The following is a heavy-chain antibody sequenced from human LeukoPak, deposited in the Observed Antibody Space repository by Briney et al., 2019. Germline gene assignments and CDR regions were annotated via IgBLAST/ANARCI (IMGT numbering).Heavy chain of an antibody. CDR2: IYGGGNT. Sequence: GGSLRLSCAASGFTVSNNYMSWVRQAPGKGLEWVSAIYGGGNTYYADSVKGRFTISRDNSKNTLYLQMNSLRAEDTAVYYCAKGSITMVRGVIDYWGQGTLVTVSS. CDR1: GFTVSNNY. D-gene: IGHD3-10*01. V-gene: IGHV3-66*01. J-gene: IGHJ4*02. CDR3: AKGSITMVRGVIDY.